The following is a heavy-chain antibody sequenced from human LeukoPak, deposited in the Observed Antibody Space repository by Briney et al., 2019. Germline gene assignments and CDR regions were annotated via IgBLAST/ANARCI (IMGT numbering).Heavy chain of an antibody. CDR1: GFTFSGYT. D-gene: IGHD3-10*01. V-gene: IGHV3-30*04. Sequence: GGSLRLSCAASGFTFSGYTMHWVRQAPGKGLEWVAVISYDENNEFYADSVEGRFTMSRDNSKSTVYLQMSSLRVDDTAVYYCTRTGVLRWLGDHPLDFWGQGTLVTVSS. J-gene: IGHJ4*02. CDR3: TRTGVLRWLGDHPLDF. CDR2: ISYDENNE.